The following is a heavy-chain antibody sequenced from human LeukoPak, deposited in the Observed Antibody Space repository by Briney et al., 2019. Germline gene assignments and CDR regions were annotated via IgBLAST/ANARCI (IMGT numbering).Heavy chain of an antibody. CDR1: GFTFSSYS. CDR2: ISSSSSYI. V-gene: IGHV3-21*01. D-gene: IGHD1-7*01. CDR3: ARAHNWKYGTFDY. J-gene: IGHJ4*02. Sequence: GGSLRPSCAASGFTFSSYSMNWVRQAPGKGLEWVSSISSSSSYIYYADSVKGRFTISRDNAKNSLYLQMNSLRAEDTAVYYCARAHNWKYGTFDYWGQGTLVTVSS.